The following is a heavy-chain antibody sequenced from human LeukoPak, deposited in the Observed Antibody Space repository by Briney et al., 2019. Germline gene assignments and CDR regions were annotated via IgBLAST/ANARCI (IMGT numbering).Heavy chain of an antibody. CDR2: IYYSGST. CDR3: ARARVYNWFDP. Sequence: SETLPLTCTVSGGSISSHYWSWIRQPPGKGLEWIGYIYYSGSTNYNPSLKSRVTISVDTSKNQFSLKLSSVTAADTAVYYCARARVYNWFDPWGQGTLVTVSS. J-gene: IGHJ5*02. CDR1: GGSISSHY. V-gene: IGHV4-59*11.